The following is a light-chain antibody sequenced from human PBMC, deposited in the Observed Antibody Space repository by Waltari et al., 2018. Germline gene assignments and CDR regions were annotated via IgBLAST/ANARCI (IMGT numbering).Light chain of an antibody. V-gene: IGKV4-1*01. Sequence: DIVMTQSPDSLTVSLGERATINCKSSQSVLYSSDNKNYLTWYQQKPGQPPKLLIYWASTRESGVPDRFSGSGSGKDFTITISSLQAEDVAVYYCQQYYTTPRTFGQGTKVEIK. CDR1: QSVLYSSDNKNY. CDR3: QQYYTTPRT. J-gene: IGKJ1*01. CDR2: WAS.